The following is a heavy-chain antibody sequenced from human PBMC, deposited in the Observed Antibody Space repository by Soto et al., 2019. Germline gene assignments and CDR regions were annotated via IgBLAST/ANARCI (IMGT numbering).Heavy chain of an antibody. J-gene: IGHJ6*02. CDR2: FDPEDGET. V-gene: IGHV1-24*01. Sequence: ASVKVSCKVSGYTLTELSMHWVRQAPGKGLEWMGGFDPEDGETIYAQKFQGRVTMTEDTSTDTAYMELSSLRSEDTAVYYCATPTGKEGDPYYYYYGMDVWGQGTTVTVSS. CDR1: GYTLTELS. D-gene: IGHD2-21*02. CDR3: ATPTGKEGDPYYYYYGMDV.